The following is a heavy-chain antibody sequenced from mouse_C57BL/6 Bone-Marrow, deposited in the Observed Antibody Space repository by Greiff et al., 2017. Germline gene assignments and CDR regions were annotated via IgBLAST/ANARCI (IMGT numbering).Heavy chain of an antibody. Sequence: EVQLQQSGPELLKPGASVTISFTASGYSFTDYNLNWVKQRNGKSLSWLGVINPNYGTTSYNQKFKGKATLPVDQSASTAYMQLNSLTSEDSAVYYCARGYDYEYAMDYWGQGTSGTVSA. CDR3: ARGYDYEYAMDY. J-gene: IGHJ4*01. D-gene: IGHD2-4*01. CDR1: GYSFTDYN. V-gene: IGHV1-39*01. CDR2: INPNYGTT.